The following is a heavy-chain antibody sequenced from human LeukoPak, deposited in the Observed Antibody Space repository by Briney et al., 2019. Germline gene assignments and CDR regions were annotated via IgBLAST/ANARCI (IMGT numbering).Heavy chain of an antibody. CDR3: ARGTPPNVYDFWSGRKNWFDP. Sequence: EASVKVSCKASGYTFTSYDINWVRQATGQGLEWMGWMNPNSGNTGYAQKFQGRVTMTRNTSISTAYMELSSLRSEDTAVYYCARGTPPNVYDFWSGRKNWFDPWGQGTLVTVSS. V-gene: IGHV1-8*01. J-gene: IGHJ5*02. CDR2: MNPNSGNT. D-gene: IGHD3-3*01. CDR1: GYTFTSYD.